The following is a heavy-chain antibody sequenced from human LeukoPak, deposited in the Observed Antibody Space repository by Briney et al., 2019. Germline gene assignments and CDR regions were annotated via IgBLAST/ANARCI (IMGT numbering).Heavy chain of an antibody. V-gene: IGHV3-23*01. J-gene: IGHJ4*02. Sequence: RAGGSLRLSCAASGFAFSSFAMSWVRQAPGKGLEWVSAISGSGGSTYYADSVKGRFTISRDNAKNSLYLQMNSLRAEDTALYYCAKGDGSLTGLDYWGQGTLVTVSS. CDR3: AKGDGSLTGLDY. CDR2: ISGSGGST. CDR1: GFAFSSFA. D-gene: IGHD3-10*01.